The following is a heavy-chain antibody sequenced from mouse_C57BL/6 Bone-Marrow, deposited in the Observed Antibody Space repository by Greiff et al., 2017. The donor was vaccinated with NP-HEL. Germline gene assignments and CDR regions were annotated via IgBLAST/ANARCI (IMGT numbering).Heavy chain of an antibody. J-gene: IGHJ4*01. V-gene: IGHV1-64*01. CDR3: AGGNYDYYAMDY. Sequence: QVQLKQSGAELVKPGASVKLSCKASGYTFPSYWMHWVKQRPGQGLEWIGMIHHNSGSTNYNEKFKSKATLTVDKSASTAYMQLSSLTSEDSAVYYCAGGNYDYYAMDYWGQGTSVTVSS. CDR2: IHHNSGST. CDR1: GYTFPSYW. D-gene: IGHD2-1*01.